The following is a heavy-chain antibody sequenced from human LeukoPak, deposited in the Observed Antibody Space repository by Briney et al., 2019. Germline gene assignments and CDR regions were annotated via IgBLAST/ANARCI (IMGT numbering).Heavy chain of an antibody. D-gene: IGHD5-24*01. J-gene: IGHJ4*02. CDR3: ARSLRDGYIPDY. CDR1: GGTFSSYT. V-gene: IGHV1-69*02. Sequence: ASVKVSCKASGGTFSSYTISWVRQAPGQGLEWMGRIIPILGIANYAQKFQGRVTITADKSTSTAYMELSSLRSEDTAVYYCARSLRDGYIPDYGGQGTLVTVSS. CDR2: IIPILGIA.